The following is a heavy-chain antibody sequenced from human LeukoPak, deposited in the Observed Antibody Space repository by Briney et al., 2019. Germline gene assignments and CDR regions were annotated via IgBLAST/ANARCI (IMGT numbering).Heavy chain of an antibody. J-gene: IGHJ4*02. CDR2: INTDGSST. CDR3: ARGDIDIVVVPAAMFIGY. D-gene: IGHD2-2*01. Sequence: PGGSLRLSCAASGFTFSSYWMHWVRQAPGKGLVWVSRINTDGSSTSYADSVRGRFTISRDNAKNTLYLQMNSLRAEDTAVYYCARGDIDIVVVPAAMFIGYWGQGTLVTVSS. V-gene: IGHV3-74*01. CDR1: GFTFSSYW.